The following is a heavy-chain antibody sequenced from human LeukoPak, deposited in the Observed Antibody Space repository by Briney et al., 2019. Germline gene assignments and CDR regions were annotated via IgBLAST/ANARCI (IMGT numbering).Heavy chain of an antibody. CDR1: GGTFSSYA. V-gene: IGHV1-69*01. CDR3: ASCGLGGDYGDNYYYYYYMDV. Sequence: GSSVKVSCKASGGTFSSYAISWVRQAPGQGLEWMGGIIPIFGTANYAQKFQGRVTITADESTSTAYMELSSLRSEDTAVYYCASCGLGGDYGDNYYYYYYMDVWGKGTTVTVSS. D-gene: IGHD4-23*01. CDR2: IIPIFGTA. J-gene: IGHJ6*03.